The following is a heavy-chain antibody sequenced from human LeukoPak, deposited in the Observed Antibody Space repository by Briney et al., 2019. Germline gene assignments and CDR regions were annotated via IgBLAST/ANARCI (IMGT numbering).Heavy chain of an antibody. CDR2: IYYSGST. V-gene: IGHV4-39*01. CDR1: GGSISSSGFY. CDR3: ARQSGDYTYYSDY. D-gene: IGHD4-17*01. J-gene: IGHJ4*02. Sequence: PSETLSLTCTVSGGSISSSGFYWGWIRQPPGRGLEWIGSIYYSGSTYYNPSLKSRVTISVDTSKNQFSLRLSSVSAADTAAYYCARQSGDYTYYSDYWGQGTLVTVSS.